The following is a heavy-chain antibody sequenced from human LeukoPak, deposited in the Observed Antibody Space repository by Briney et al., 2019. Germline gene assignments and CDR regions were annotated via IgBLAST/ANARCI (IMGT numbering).Heavy chain of an antibody. CDR2: IYYSGST. CDR1: GGSISSSSYY. V-gene: IGHV4-39*07. J-gene: IGHJ6*02. Sequence: PSETLSLTCTVSGGSISSSSYYWGWIRQPPGKGLEWIGSIYYSGSTYYNPSLKSRVTISVDTSKNQFSLKLSSVTAADTAVYYCARLWIRHPYYGMDVWGQGTTVTVSS. D-gene: IGHD5-18*01. CDR3: ARLWIRHPYYGMDV.